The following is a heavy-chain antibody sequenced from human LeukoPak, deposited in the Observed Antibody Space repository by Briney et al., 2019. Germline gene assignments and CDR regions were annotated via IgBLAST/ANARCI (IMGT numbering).Heavy chain of an antibody. CDR3: ARLIWSPHGLSAYDI. D-gene: IGHD3-16*01. CDR2: IYPGDCDT. V-gene: IGHV5-51*01. Sequence: GESLKISCRGSGYPFITYWIACVRPRPGKEREWMGIIYPGDCDTGYSPSFQGQVTSSVDKSTSTAYVQWTSVKASDTAIYYCARLIWSPHGLSAYDIWALETRVTVSS. J-gene: IGHJ3*02. CDR1: GYPFITYW.